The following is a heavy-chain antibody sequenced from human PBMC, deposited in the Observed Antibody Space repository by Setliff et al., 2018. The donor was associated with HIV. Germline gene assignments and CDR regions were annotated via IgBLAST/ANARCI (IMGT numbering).Heavy chain of an antibody. V-gene: IGHV4-34*01. CDR1: GGSFSSYY. Sequence: SETLSLTCAVYGGSFSSYYWSWIRQPPGKGLEWIGEINHSGSTNYNPSLKSRVTISVDTSKNQFSLKVSSVTAADTAVYYCARVYGDYREGYYFDYWGQGTLVTVSS. CDR2: INHSGST. D-gene: IGHD4-17*01. J-gene: IGHJ4*02. CDR3: ARVYGDYREGYYFDY.